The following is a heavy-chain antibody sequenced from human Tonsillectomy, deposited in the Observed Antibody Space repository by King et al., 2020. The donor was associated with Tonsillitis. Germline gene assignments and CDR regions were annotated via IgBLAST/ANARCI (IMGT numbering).Heavy chain of an antibody. D-gene: IGHD3-22*01. Sequence: VQLVESGGGLVQPGGSLRLSCAASGFTFSSYAMSWVRQAPGKGLDWVSAISGSGGSTYYADSVKGRFTISRDNSKKTLYLQMNSLRAEDTAVYYCAKGLFYYYDSSGYYTPFDYWGQGTLVTVSS. V-gene: IGHV3-23*04. CDR2: ISGSGGST. CDR3: AKGLFYYYDSSGYYTPFDY. CDR1: GFTFSSYA. J-gene: IGHJ4*02.